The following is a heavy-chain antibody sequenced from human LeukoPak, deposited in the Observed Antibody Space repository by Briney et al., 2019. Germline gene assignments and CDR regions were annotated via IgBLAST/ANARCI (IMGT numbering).Heavy chain of an antibody. Sequence: ASVKVSCKASGYTFTGYYMHWVRQAHGQGLEWMGWINPNSGGTNYAQKFQGRVTMTRDTSISTAYMELSRLRSDDTAVYYCARDSPGLTALDYWGQGTLVTVSS. CDR2: INPNSGGT. J-gene: IGHJ4*02. V-gene: IGHV1-2*02. CDR1: GYTFTGYY. D-gene: IGHD3-16*01. CDR3: ARDSPGLTALDY.